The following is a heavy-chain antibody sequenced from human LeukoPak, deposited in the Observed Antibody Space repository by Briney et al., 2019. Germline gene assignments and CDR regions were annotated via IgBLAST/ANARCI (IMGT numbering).Heavy chain of an antibody. CDR2: IYTSGST. D-gene: IGHD6-13*01. CDR3: ARDSAAAGNLQH. CDR1: GGSISSYY. V-gene: IGHV4-4*07. J-gene: IGHJ1*01. Sequence: SETLSLTCTVSGGSISSYYWSWIRQPAGKGLEWIGRIYTSGSTNYNPSLKSRVTMSVDTSKNQFSLKLSSVAAADTAVYYCARDSAAAGNLQHWGQGTLVTVSS.